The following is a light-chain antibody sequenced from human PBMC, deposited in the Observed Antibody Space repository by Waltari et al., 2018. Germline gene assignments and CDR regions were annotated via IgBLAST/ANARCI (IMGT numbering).Light chain of an antibody. CDR2: RSD. Sequence: QSVLTQPPSASGTPWQRVTISCSGSASNIGGNLVNWYQQLPGKAPKLLIYRSDLRPSGVPDRFSGSKSGTSASLAISGLQSEDEADYFCASWDDSLNGHWVFGGGTKVTVL. CDR1: ASNIGGNL. CDR3: ASWDDSLNGHWV. J-gene: IGLJ3*02. V-gene: IGLV1-44*01.